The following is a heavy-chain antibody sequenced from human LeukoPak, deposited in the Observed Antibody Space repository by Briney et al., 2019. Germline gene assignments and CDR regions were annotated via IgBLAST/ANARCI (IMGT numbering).Heavy chain of an antibody. CDR2: INPNSGGT. D-gene: IGHD2-8*01. J-gene: IGHJ5*02. CDR3: ARDLQILYFNWFDP. CDR1: GYTFTGYY. Sequence: ASVKVSCKASGYTFTGYYMHWVRQAPGQGLEWMGWINPNSGGTNYAQKFQGRVTMTRDTSISTAYMELSRLRSDDTAVYCCARDLQILYFNWFDPWGQGTLVTVSS. V-gene: IGHV1-2*02.